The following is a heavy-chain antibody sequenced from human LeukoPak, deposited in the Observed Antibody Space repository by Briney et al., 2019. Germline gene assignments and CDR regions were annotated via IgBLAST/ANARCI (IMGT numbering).Heavy chain of an antibody. Sequence: PGVSLRLSCAASGFSFSTYGTNWLISWIRQSPGKGQERVSTIRHSDVNTYYTDSVKGRFTISRDNSKNTVFLQMNSLRAEDTAVYYCVHRPEYGSGDFPFEHWGQGALVTVAA. CDR1: GFSFSTYG. D-gene: IGHD2-15*01. V-gene: IGHV3-23*01. CDR2: IRHSDVNT. J-gene: IGHJ4*02. CDR3: VHRPEYGSGDFPFEH.